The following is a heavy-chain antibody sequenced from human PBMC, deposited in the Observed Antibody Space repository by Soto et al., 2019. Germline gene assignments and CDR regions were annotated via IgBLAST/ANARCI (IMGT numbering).Heavy chain of an antibody. CDR3: ARDVEMATRVDI. D-gene: IGHD5-12*01. J-gene: IGHJ3*02. Sequence: QVQLVQSGAEVKKPGASVKVSCKASGYTFTGYYMHWVRQAPGQGLEWVGWMNPKSGDTNYAQRFQGRVTMTRDTSIRTGYMELSRLRSDDTAVYYCARDVEMATRVDIWGQGTMVTVSS. CDR1: GYTFTGYY. CDR2: MNPKSGDT. V-gene: IGHV1-2*02.